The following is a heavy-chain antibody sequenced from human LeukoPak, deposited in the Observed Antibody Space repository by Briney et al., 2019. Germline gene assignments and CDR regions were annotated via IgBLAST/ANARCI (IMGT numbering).Heavy chain of an antibody. Sequence: GGSLRLSCAASGFTFSSYAMSWVRQAPGKRLEWVSAISGSGGSTYYADSVKGRFTISRDNSKNTLYLQMNSLRAEDTAVYYCAKVIYGSGSYYGDYWGQGTLVTVSS. V-gene: IGHV3-23*01. CDR3: AKVIYGSGSYYGDY. CDR2: ISGSGGST. J-gene: IGHJ4*02. CDR1: GFTFSSYA. D-gene: IGHD3-10*01.